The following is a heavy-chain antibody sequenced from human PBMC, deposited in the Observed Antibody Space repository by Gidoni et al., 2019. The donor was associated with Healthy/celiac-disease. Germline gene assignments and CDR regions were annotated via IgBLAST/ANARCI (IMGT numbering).Heavy chain of an antibody. J-gene: IGHJ3*02. CDR3: ARGGYCSGGSCLDAFDI. D-gene: IGHD2-15*01. CDR1: GGSISRYY. V-gene: IGHV4-59*01. Sequence: QVQLQESGPGLVKPSETLSLTCTVSGGSISRYYWSWIRQPPGKGLEWIGYIYYSGSTNHNPSLKSRVTISVDTSKNQFSLKLSSVTAADTAVYYCARGGYCSGGSCLDAFDIWGQGTMVTVSS. CDR2: IYYSGST.